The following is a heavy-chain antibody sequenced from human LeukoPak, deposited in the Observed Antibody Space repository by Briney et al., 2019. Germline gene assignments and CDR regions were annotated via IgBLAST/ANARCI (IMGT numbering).Heavy chain of an antibody. J-gene: IGHJ6*04. CDR3: ARDQGYSGYPGNYYYYGMDV. Sequence: PGGSLRLPCAASGFTFSSYEMNWVRQAPGKGLEWVSYISSSGSTIYYADSVKGRFTISRDNAKNSLYLQMNSLRAEDTAVYYCARDQGYSGYPGNYYYYGMDVWGKGTTVTVSS. D-gene: IGHD5-12*01. CDR1: GFTFSSYE. V-gene: IGHV3-48*03. CDR2: ISSSGSTI.